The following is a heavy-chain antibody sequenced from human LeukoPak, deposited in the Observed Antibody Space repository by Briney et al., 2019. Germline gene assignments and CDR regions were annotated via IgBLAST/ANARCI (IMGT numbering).Heavy chain of an antibody. J-gene: IGHJ1*01. CDR1: GFTFDGYA. V-gene: IGHV3-9*01. CDR2: ISWNSGSI. CDR3: AKDMGSCCTNCPEYFHH. D-gene: IGHD2-2*01. Sequence: PGGSLRLSCAASGFTFDGYAMHWVRQAPGKGLEWVSGISWNSGSIGYADSVKGRFTISRDNAKNSLYLQMKSLRDEDTALYYCAKDMGSCCTNCPEYFHHWGQGTLVTVSS.